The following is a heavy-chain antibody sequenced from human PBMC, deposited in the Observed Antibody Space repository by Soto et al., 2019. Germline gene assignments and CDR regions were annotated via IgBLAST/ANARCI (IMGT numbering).Heavy chain of an antibody. CDR2: ISYDGREK. CDR3: AKERRYSFDAFDI. V-gene: IGHV3-30*18. J-gene: IGHJ3*02. CDR1: GFTFNFFG. D-gene: IGHD5-12*01. Sequence: HEQLVESGGGVVQAGRSLRLSCAASGFTFNFFGMHWVLQAPGKGLEWVAVISYDGREKYYADSVKGRFTMSRDNSKNMVYLEMSSLRPEDTSVYYCAKERRYSFDAFDIWGHGTMVTVSS.